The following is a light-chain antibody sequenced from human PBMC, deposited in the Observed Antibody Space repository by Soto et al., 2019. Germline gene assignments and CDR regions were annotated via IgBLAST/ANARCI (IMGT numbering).Light chain of an antibody. CDR2: DVS. CDR3: CSYAGSFRV. CDR1: SSDVGGYNY. Sequence: QSVLNQPRSVSGSPGQAVTLSRHGTSSDVGGYNYVSWYQQHPGKAPKLMIYDVSKRPSGVPDRFSGSKSGNTASLTISGLQAEDEADYYCCSYAGSFRVFGTGTKVTVL. V-gene: IGLV2-11*01. J-gene: IGLJ1*01.